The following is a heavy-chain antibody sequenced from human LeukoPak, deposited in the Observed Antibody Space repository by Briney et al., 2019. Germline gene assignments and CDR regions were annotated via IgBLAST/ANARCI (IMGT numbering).Heavy chain of an antibody. D-gene: IGHD6-19*01. Sequence: GASVTVSFMASGYTYTGYYMHWVRQAPGQGLEWMGWINPNSGGTNYAQKFQGRVTMTRDTSISTAYMELSRLRSDDTAVYYCARIRGSGGYEGYFDYWGRGTPVTVSS. CDR2: INPNSGGT. V-gene: IGHV1-2*02. J-gene: IGHJ4*02. CDR3: ARIRGSGGYEGYFDY. CDR1: GYTYTGYY.